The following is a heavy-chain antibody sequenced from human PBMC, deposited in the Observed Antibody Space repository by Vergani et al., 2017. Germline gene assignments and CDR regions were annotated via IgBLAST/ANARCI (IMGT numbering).Heavy chain of an antibody. D-gene: IGHD3-10*01. V-gene: IGHV4-59*01. CDR2: IYYSGST. J-gene: IGHJ4*02. Sequence: QVQLQESGPGLVKPSETLSLTCTVSGGSISSYYWSWIRQPPGEGLEWIGYIYYSGSTNYNPSLKSRVTISVDTSKNQFSLKLSSVTAADTAVYYCARKKTYYYGSGTFDYWGQGTLVTVSS. CDR1: GGSISSYY. CDR3: ARKKTYYYGSGTFDY.